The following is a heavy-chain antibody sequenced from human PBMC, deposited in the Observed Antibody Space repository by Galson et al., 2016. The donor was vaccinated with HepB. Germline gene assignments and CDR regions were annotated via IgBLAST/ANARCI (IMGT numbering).Heavy chain of an antibody. J-gene: IGHJ3*02. CDR1: GFTFDDYA. Sequence: SLRLSCAASGFTFDDYAMHWVRQAPGKGLEWVSLISGHGGSTYYVDSVKGRFTISRDNSKKSLYLQMNSLRSEDTALYYCAKVVPDAPIYGGDWIAFDIWGQGTMVTVSS. CDR3: AKVVPDAPIYGGDWIAFDI. D-gene: IGHD2-2*01. CDR2: ISGHGGST. V-gene: IGHV3-43*02.